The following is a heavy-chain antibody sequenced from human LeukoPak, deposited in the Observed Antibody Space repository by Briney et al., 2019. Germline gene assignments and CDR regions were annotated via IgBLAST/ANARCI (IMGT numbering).Heavy chain of an antibody. CDR2: ISSGSTTI. Sequence: GGSLRLSCAASKFTFTNAWMSWVRQAPGKGLEWVSYISSGSTTIYYADSVKGRFTISRDNAKNSLYLQMNSLRAEDTAVYYCARDVEQWLVRVYYFDYWGQGTLVTVSS. D-gene: IGHD6-19*01. V-gene: IGHV3-48*01. CDR1: KFTFTNAW. CDR3: ARDVEQWLVRVYYFDY. J-gene: IGHJ4*02.